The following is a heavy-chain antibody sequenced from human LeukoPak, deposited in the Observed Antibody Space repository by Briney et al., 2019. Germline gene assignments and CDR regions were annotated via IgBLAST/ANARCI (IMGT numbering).Heavy chain of an antibody. Sequence: KAGGSLTLSCAVSGFTLSDYYKSWIRQAPGKGLEWVSYISSSGSTISYAHSVKGRYTISRDNAKNSLYLQMSSVRAEDTAVYYCARDEDSWFNYWGQGTLVAVSS. CDR2: ISSSGSTI. V-gene: IGHV3-11*01. CDR1: GFTLSDYY. CDR3: ARDEDSWFNY. J-gene: IGHJ4*02. D-gene: IGHD6-6*01.